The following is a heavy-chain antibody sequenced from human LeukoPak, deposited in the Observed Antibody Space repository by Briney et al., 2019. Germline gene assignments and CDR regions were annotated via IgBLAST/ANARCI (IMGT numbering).Heavy chain of an antibody. J-gene: IGHJ6*02. CDR2: IYYSGST. D-gene: IGHD6-19*01. CDR3: ARVRSSGWYGSVYYYYYGMDV. CDR1: GGSISSYY. V-gene: IGHV4-59*01. Sequence: PSETLSLTCTVSGGSISSYYWSWIRQPPGKGLEWIGYIYYSGSTNYNPSLKSRVTISVDTSKNQFSPKLSSVTAADTAVYYCARVRSSGWYGSVYYYYYGMDVWGQGTTVTVSS.